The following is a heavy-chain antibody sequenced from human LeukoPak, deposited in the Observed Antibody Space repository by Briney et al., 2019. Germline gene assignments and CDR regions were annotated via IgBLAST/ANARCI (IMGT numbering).Heavy chain of an antibody. CDR1: GFTFSDYY. CDR3: ARWAAMVPYYYYGMDV. Sequence: GGSLRLSCAASGFTFSDYYMSWIRQAPGQGLEWVSYISSSGSAIYYADSVKGRFTISRDNAKNSLYLQMNSLRAEDTAVYYCARWAAMVPYYYYGMDVWGQGTTVTVSS. J-gene: IGHJ6*02. D-gene: IGHD5-18*01. CDR2: ISSSGSAI. V-gene: IGHV3-11*01.